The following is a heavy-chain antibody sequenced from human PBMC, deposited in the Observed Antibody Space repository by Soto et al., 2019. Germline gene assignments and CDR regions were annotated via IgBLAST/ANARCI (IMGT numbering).Heavy chain of an antibody. CDR2: INPNSGGT. J-gene: IGHJ6*02. V-gene: IGHV1-2*02. D-gene: IGHD6-13*01. CDR3: ARDRGSSSWGHYYYYYGMDV. Sequence: ASVKVSCKASGYTFTGNYMHWVRQAPGQGLEWMGWINPNSGGTNYAQKFQGRVTMTRDTSISTAYMELSRLRSDDTAVYYCARDRGSSSWGHYYYYYGMDVWGQGTTVTVSS. CDR1: GYTFTGNY.